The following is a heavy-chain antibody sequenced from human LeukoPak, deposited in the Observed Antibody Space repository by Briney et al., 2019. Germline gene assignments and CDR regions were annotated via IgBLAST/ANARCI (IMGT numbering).Heavy chain of an antibody. CDR3: TKEGPARGWY. CDR2: IYSGGTT. J-gene: IGHJ4*02. V-gene: IGHV3-66*02. CDR1: GFIVSSNF. Sequence: GGSLRLSCAASGFIVSSNFMSWVRQAPGKGLEWVSVIYSGGTTHYADSVKGRYTISRDNSKNTLYLQMNSLRVEDTAVYYCTKEGPARGWYWGQGTLVTVSS.